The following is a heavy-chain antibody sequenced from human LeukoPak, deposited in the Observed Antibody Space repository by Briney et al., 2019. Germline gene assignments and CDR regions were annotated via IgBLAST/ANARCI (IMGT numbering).Heavy chain of an antibody. V-gene: IGHV4-34*01. Sequence: PSETLSLTCAVYGGSFSGYYWSWIRQPPGKGLEWIGEINRSGCTNYNPSLKSRVTISVDTSKNQFSLKLSSVTAADTAVYYCARGQSSSSWYSYWGQGTLVTVSS. CDR3: ARGQSSSSWYSY. J-gene: IGHJ4*02. D-gene: IGHD6-13*01. CDR1: GGSFSGYY. CDR2: INRSGCT.